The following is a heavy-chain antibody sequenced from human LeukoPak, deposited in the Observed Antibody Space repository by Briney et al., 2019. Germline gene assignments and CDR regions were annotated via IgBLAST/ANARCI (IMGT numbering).Heavy chain of an antibody. D-gene: IGHD3-10*01. CDR3: AKEWSGSGSYRYDY. CDR1: GFTFSSYD. V-gene: IGHV3-23*01. J-gene: IGHJ4*02. CDR2: ISGSGGST. Sequence: GGSLRLSCAASGFTFSSYDMSWVRQAPGKGLEWVSAISGSGGSTYYADSVKGRFTISRDNSKNTLYLQMNRLRAEDTAVYYCAKEWSGSGSYRYDYWGQGTLLTVSS.